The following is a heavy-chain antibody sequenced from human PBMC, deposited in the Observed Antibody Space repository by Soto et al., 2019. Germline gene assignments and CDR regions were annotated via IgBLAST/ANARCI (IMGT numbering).Heavy chain of an antibody. CDR2: INHGGST. J-gene: IGHJ5*02. V-gene: IGHV4-34*01. CDR3: SRTDIVHTNWFEP. D-gene: IGHD5-12*01. Sequence: PSETLSLTCAVYGESFIGYYWTWIRQSPGKGLEWIGEINHGGSTNYNPSLKSRVTISIDTSKNQFSLKLTSVTAADTSVYYGSRTDIVHTNWFEPWGQATLVTVSS. CDR1: GESFIGYY.